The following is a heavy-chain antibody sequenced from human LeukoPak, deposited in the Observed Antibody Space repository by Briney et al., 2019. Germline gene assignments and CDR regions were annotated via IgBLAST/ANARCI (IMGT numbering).Heavy chain of an antibody. Sequence: GGSLRLSCAASGFTSSSYAIHWVRQVPGKGLEWVSYISSSSSTIYYADSVKGRFTISRDNAKNSLYLQMNSLRAEDTAVYYCARVSGSYMGGYYFDYWGQGTLVTLSS. CDR2: ISSSSSTI. CDR1: GFTSSSYA. CDR3: ARVSGSYMGGYYFDY. D-gene: IGHD1-26*01. V-gene: IGHV3-48*01. J-gene: IGHJ4*02.